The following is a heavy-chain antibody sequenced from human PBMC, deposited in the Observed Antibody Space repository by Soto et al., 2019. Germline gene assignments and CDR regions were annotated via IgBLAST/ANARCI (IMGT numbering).Heavy chain of an antibody. CDR1: GGSISSYS. Sequence: SETLSLSCTVSGGSISSYSWSRIRQPAVKGLEWIGRIYTSGSTNSNPSLKSRVTMSVDTSKNQFSLKLSSVTAADTAVYYCARDDYYDFWSGYYWFDPWGQGTLVTVSS. D-gene: IGHD3-3*01. CDR2: IYTSGST. J-gene: IGHJ5*02. CDR3: ARDDYYDFWSGYYWFDP. V-gene: IGHV4-4*07.